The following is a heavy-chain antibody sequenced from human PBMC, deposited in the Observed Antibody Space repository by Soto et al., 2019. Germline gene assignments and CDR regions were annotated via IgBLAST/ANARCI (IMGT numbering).Heavy chain of an antibody. J-gene: IGHJ4*02. V-gene: IGHV3-48*03. CDR1: GFTFSSYE. D-gene: IGHD6-19*01. Sequence: EVQLVESGGGLVQPGGSLRLSCAASGFTFSSYEMNWVRQAPGKGLEWVSYISSSGSTIYYADSVKGRFTISRDNAKNSLYLQMNSLRAEDTAVYYCAKVSPGPRPDSSGWYDPDYWGQGTLVTVSS. CDR3: AKVSPGPRPDSSGWYDPDY. CDR2: ISSSGSTI.